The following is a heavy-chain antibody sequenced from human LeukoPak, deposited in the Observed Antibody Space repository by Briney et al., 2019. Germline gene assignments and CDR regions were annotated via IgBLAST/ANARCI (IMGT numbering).Heavy chain of an antibody. V-gene: IGHV4-34*01. CDR1: GGSFSGYY. Sequence: SETLSLTCAVYGGSFSGYYWSWIRQPPGKGLEWIGEINHSGSTNYNPSLKSRVTISVDTSKNQFSLKLSSVTAADTAVYYCARFPLYYYGSGSPPYYGMDVWGQGTTVTVSS. CDR3: ARFPLYYYGSGSPPYYGMDV. D-gene: IGHD3-10*01. J-gene: IGHJ6*02. CDR2: INHSGST.